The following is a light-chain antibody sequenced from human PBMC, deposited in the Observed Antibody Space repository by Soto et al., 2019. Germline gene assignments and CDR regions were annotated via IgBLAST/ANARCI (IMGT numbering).Light chain of an antibody. J-gene: IGKJ1*01. CDR2: AAS. Sequence: IRMTQSPSSFSASTGDRVTITCRASQGISSYLAWYQQKPGKAPKLLIYAASTLQSGVPSRFSGSGSGTDFTLTISCLQSEDFATYYCQQYYSYPWTFGQGTKVDIK. V-gene: IGKV1-8*01. CDR3: QQYYSYPWT. CDR1: QGISSY.